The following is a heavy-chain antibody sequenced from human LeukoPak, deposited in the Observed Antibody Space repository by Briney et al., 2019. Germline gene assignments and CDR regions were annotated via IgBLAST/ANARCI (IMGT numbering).Heavy chain of an antibody. CDR2: TYPGDSET. J-gene: IGHJ4*02. Sequence: GESLKISCKGQGYTFIGYWIGGARHMPGKGLEWMGITYPGDSETRYSPSFQGQVTFSADKSISSAYLQWSSLKASDTAMYYCARRREGATVASYYFDYWGQGTLVTVAS. CDR1: GYTFIGYW. D-gene: IGHD4-17*01. V-gene: IGHV5-51*01. CDR3: ARRREGATVASYYFDY.